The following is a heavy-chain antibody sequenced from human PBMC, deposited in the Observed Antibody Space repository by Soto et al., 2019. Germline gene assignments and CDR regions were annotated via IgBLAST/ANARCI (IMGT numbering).Heavy chain of an antibody. CDR3: ARQIYDSSGYYYAY. D-gene: IGHD3-22*01. J-gene: IGHJ4*02. Sequence: SETLSLTCTVSGGYISSSSYYWGWVRQPPGQGLEWLGTIYSLGNTYYNPSLKSRVTISVDKSKSQLFLKLSSVTAPDTAVYYCARQIYDSSGYYYAYWGQGTLVTVSS. CDR2: IYSLGNT. V-gene: IGHV4-39*01. CDR1: GGYISSSSYY.